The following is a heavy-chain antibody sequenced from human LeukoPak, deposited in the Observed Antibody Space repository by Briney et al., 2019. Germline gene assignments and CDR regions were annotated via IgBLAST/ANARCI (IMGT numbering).Heavy chain of an antibody. Sequence: GGSLRLSCAASGFIFSNYWMGWVRQAPGKGLECLANIKTDGSEKYYVDSVKGRFSISRDNAKNSLYLQMNSLRAEDTAVYYCVSAVRGSSFAICGQGTKVTVSS. V-gene: IGHV3-7*03. J-gene: IGHJ3*02. D-gene: IGHD3-10*02. CDR1: GFIFSNYW. CDR2: IKTDGSEK. CDR3: VSAVRGSSFAI.